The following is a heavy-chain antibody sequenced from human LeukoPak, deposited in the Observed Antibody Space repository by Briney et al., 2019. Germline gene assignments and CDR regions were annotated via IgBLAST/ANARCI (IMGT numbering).Heavy chain of an antibody. J-gene: IGHJ4*02. D-gene: IGHD3-22*01. CDR3: AGGSNYYDSN. Sequence: PGGSLRLSCAASGFTFSSYSMNWVRQAPGKGLEWVSSISSSSSSIYYADSVKGRFTISRDNAKNSLYLQMNSLRAEDTAVYYCAGGSNYYDSNWGQGTLVTVSS. V-gene: IGHV3-21*06. CDR2: ISSSSSSI. CDR1: GFTFSSYS.